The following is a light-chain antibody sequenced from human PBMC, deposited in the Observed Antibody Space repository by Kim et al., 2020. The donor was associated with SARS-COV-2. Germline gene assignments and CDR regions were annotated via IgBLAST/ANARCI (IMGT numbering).Light chain of an antibody. J-gene: IGLJ1*01. CDR2: GNT. CDR1: SSNIGANFD. Sequence: GVTFSCTGSSSNIGANFDVHWYQHLPGTAPKLLIYGNTNRPSGVPDRFSGSKSGTSASLAIIGLQAEDEADYYCQSYDNSLNSYVFGTGTKVTVL. CDR3: QSYDNSLNSYV. V-gene: IGLV1-40*01.